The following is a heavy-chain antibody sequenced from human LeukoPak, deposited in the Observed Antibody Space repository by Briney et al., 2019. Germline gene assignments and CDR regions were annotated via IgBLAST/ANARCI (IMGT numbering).Heavy chain of an antibody. J-gene: IGHJ4*02. CDR3: AKDNYDSSGIWDY. V-gene: IGHV3-30*18. D-gene: IGHD3-16*01. Sequence: PGGSLRLSCAASGXTFSSYGMHWVRQAPGKGLEWVAVITSDGNNKFYAEAVKGRFTISRDNVKNTLYLQMHSLRPEDAAMYFCAKDNYDSSGIWDYWGQGTLVTVSS. CDR2: ITSDGNNK. CDR1: GXTFSSYG.